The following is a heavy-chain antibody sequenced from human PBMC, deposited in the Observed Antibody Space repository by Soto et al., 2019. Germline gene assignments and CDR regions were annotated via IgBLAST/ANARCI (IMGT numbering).Heavy chain of an antibody. CDR1: GGSISSYY. D-gene: IGHD2-15*01. CDR2: IYYSGRT. Sequence: SETLSLTCTVSGGSISSYYWSWIRQPPGKGLKWIGYIYYSGRTNYNPSIKSRVTISVDTSKNQLTLKMSTETDADTAVYYCARNPCGGSGGSCYSGGYYYYYSGMDVWGQGTTVTVS. CDR3: ARNPCGGSGGSCYSGGYYYYYSGMDV. J-gene: IGHJ6*02. V-gene: IGHV4-59*01.